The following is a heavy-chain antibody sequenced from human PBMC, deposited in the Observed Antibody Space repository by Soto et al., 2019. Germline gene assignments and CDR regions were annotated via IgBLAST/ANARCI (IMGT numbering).Heavy chain of an antibody. CDR2: TSHDGTNK. Sequence: QVQLVESGGGVVQPGRSLRLSCATSGFTFSRYGIHWVRQAPGKGLEWVAVTSHDGTNKYYTDSLKGRLIISRDNSKNTLYLEMNSLRAEDTAVYYCAKETVATIRPTRIYYYYGLDVWGQGTTVSVSS. V-gene: IGHV3-30*18. CDR1: GFTFSRYG. CDR3: AKETVATIRPTRIYYYYGLDV. D-gene: IGHD5-12*01. J-gene: IGHJ6*02.